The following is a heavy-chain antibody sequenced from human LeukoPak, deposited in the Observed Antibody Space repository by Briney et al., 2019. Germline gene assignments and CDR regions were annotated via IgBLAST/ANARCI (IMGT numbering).Heavy chain of an antibody. CDR1: GFTFSSYG. V-gene: IGHV3-23*01. CDR2: ISGSGGST. Sequence: GGSLRLSCAASGFTFSSYGMSWVRQAPGKGLECVSSISGSGGSTNHADSVKGRFTISRDNSKNTLYLQMNSLRAEDTAVYYCAKVWAAYSDDYFDYWGQGTLVTVSS. D-gene: IGHD3-16*01. CDR3: AKVWAAYSDDYFDY. J-gene: IGHJ4*02.